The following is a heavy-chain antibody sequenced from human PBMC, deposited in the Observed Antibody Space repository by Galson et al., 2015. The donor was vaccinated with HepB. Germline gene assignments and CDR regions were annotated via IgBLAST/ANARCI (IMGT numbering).Heavy chain of an antibody. J-gene: IGHJ3*02. CDR1: GYTFTNFY. D-gene: IGHD1-26*01. V-gene: IGHV1-46*01. CDR3: ARDSPTKRSGNYYGDGDFDI. Sequence: SVKVSCKASGYTFTNFYIHWVRQAPGQGLEWMGIISPSVGSARSAQKFQGRVTMTTDTSTSTVYMELRSLKSEDTAVYYCARDSPTKRSGNYYGDGDFDIWGQGTRVTVSS. CDR2: ISPSVGSA.